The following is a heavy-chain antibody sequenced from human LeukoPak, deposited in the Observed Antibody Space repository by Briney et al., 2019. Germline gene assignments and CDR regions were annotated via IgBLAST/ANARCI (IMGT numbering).Heavy chain of an antibody. V-gene: IGHV4-34*01. CDR3: ASGHFNWNTRYYFDY. J-gene: IGHJ4*02. D-gene: IGHD1/OR15-1a*01. CDR1: GGSFSGYY. Sequence: SETLSLTCAVYGGSFSGYYWSWIRQPPGKGLEWIGEINHSGSTNYNPSLKSRVTISVDTSKNQFSLKLSSVTAADTAVYYCASGHFNWNTRYYFDYWGQGTLVTVSS. CDR2: INHSGST.